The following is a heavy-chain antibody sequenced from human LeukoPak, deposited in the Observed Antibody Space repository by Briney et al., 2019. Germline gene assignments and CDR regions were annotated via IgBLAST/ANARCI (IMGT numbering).Heavy chain of an antibody. CDR1: GFTFSNYS. V-gene: IGHV3-21*01. Sequence: AGGSLRLSCASSGFTFSNYSMNWVRQAPGKGLELVSSISSSSSYIFYADLVKGRFTVSSDNAKNSLYLQMNSLRAEDTAVYFCARDLVPDQLNYGMDVWGQGTTVTVSS. D-gene: IGHD2-2*01. CDR3: ARDLVPDQLNYGMDV. J-gene: IGHJ6*02. CDR2: ISSSSSYI.